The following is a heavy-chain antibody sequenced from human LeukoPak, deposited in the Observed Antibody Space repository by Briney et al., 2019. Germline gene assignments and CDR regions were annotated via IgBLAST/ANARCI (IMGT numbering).Heavy chain of an antibody. J-gene: IGHJ4*02. CDR2: ISFDGTGK. V-gene: IGHV3-30*04. CDR1: GFTFRSYA. D-gene: IGHD6-19*01. Sequence: GGSLRLSCATSGFTFRSYAMHWVRQAPGKGLEWVAVISFDGTGKHYADSVKDRFTISRDNSKNTLYLQMNSLRAEDTAVYYCAKDASVGDSRGWYPSYFDSWGQGVLVTVSS. CDR3: AKDASVGDSRGWYPSYFDS.